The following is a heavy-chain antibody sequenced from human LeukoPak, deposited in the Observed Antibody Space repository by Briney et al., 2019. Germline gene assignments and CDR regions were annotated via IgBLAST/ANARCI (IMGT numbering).Heavy chain of an antibody. V-gene: IGHV4-39*01. CDR3: ARQNVLLWFGEFLTWFDP. CDR1: GGSISSSSYY. CDR2: IYYSGST. D-gene: IGHD3-10*01. Sequence: SETLSLTCTVSGGSISSSSYYWGWIRQPPGKGLEWIGSIYYSGSTYYNPSLKSRVTISVDTSKNQFSLTLSSVTAADTAVYYCARQNVLLWFGEFLTWFDPWGQGTLVTVSS. J-gene: IGHJ5*02.